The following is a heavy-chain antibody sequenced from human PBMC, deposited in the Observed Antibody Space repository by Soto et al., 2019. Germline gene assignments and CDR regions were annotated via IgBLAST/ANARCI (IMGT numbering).Heavy chain of an antibody. Sequence: SETLSLTCTVSGGSISSYYWSWIRQPPGKGLEWIGYIYYSGSTNYNPSLKSRVTISVDTSKNQFSLKLSSVTAADTAVYYCARDGEWELPHGYYSVYCCQGTLVTV. J-gene: IGHJ4*02. V-gene: IGHV4-59*01. CDR1: GGSISSYY. D-gene: IGHD1-26*01. CDR2: IYYSGST. CDR3: ARDGEWELPHGYYSVY.